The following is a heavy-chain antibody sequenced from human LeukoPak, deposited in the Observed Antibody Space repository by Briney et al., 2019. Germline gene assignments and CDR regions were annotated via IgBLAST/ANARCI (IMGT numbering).Heavy chain of an antibody. CDR2: ITGRAGDT. J-gene: IGHJ5*02. V-gene: IGHV3-23*01. CDR1: GFTFSSFG. D-gene: IGHD3-22*01. Sequence: GGSLKLSCAASGFTFSSFGMSWVRQAPGQGLEFVSGITGRAGDTFYADFVKGRFTIARDNSKNILYLQMSSLKVEDTAVYYCAKFPYHDVFSWFDPWGQGTLVIVSS. CDR3: AKFPYHDVFSWFDP.